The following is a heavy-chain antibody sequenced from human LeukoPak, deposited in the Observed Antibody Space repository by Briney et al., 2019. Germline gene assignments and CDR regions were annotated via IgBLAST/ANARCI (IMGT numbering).Heavy chain of an antibody. Sequence: RAPVKVSCKASGYTFTSYAMHWVRQAPGQRLEWMGWINAGNGNTKYSQEFQGRVTITRDTSASTAYMELSSLRSEDMAVYYCARGRYSSSWELKFDYWGQGTLVTVSS. V-gene: IGHV1-3*03. J-gene: IGHJ4*02. CDR3: ARGRYSSSWELKFDY. CDR2: INAGNGNT. D-gene: IGHD6-13*01. CDR1: GYTFTSYA.